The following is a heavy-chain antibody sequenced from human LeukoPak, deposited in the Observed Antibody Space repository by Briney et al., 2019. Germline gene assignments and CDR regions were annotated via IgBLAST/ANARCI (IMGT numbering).Heavy chain of an antibody. J-gene: IGHJ3*02. CDR2: IKQDGSEK. Sequence: SGGSLRLSCAASGFTFSSYWMSWVRQALGKGLEWVANIKQDGSEKYYVDSVKGRFTISRNNAKNSLYLQMNSLRAEDTAVYYCASYYYDSSGYYPDAFDIWGQGTMVTVSS. CDR1: GFTFSSYW. CDR3: ASYYYDSSGYYPDAFDI. D-gene: IGHD3-22*01. V-gene: IGHV3-7*01.